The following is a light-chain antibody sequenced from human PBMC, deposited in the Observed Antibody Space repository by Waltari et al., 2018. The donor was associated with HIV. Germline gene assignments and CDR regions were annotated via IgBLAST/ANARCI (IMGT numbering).Light chain of an antibody. Sequence: SYELTQPPSVSVSPGQTARITCSGDVLPKQYAYWYQQKPGQAPVVVISKDGGRPSGIPERFSGSSSGTTVTLTISGVQAEDEADYYCQSADSSGTYAVFGGGTQLTVL. CDR2: KDG. CDR1: VLPKQY. V-gene: IGLV3-25*03. J-gene: IGLJ7*01. CDR3: QSADSSGTYAV.